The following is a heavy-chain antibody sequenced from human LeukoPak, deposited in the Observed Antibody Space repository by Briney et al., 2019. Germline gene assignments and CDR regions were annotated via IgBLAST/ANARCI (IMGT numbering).Heavy chain of an antibody. CDR2: IRYDGSNK. Sequence: PGGSLRLSCVASGFTFNNYAMHWVRQAPGKGLEWVAFIRYDGSNKYYADSVKGRFTISRDNSKNTLYLQMNSLRAEDTAVYYCAKGTGGYYYYMDVWGKGTTVTVSS. CDR1: GFTFNNYA. V-gene: IGHV3-30*02. CDR3: AKGTGGYYYYMDV. D-gene: IGHD3-10*01. J-gene: IGHJ6*03.